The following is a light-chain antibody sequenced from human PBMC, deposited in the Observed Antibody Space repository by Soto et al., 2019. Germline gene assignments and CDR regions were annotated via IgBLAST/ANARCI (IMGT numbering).Light chain of an antibody. V-gene: IGLV1-40*01. CDR3: QSFDNSLSVLYV. CDR2: GNT. J-gene: IGLJ1*01. CDR1: SSNIGAGYD. Sequence: QSVLTQPPSVSGAPGQRVTISCTGSSSNIGAGYDVHWYRQVPGTAPKLLIFGNTNRPSGVPDRFSGSKSGTSASLAITGLLAEDEADYYCQSFDNSLSVLYVFGTGTKVTVL.